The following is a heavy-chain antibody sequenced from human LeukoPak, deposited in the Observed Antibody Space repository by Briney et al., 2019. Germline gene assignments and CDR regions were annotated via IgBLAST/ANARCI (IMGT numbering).Heavy chain of an antibody. CDR2: INPSGGST. CDR3: ARHPHNSSCYDY. Sequence: GASVKVSCKASGDTFTRDYMHWGRQAPGQGLEWMGIINPSGGSTSYAQKFQGRVTMTRDTSTSTVYMELSSLRSEDSDVYYCARHPHNSSCYDYWGQGTLVTVSS. V-gene: IGHV1-46*01. CDR1: GDTFTRDY. J-gene: IGHJ4*02. D-gene: IGHD6-13*01.